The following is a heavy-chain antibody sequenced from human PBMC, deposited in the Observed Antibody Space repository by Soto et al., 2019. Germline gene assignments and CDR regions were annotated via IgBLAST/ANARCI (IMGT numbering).Heavy chain of an antibody. D-gene: IGHD3-3*01. Sequence: SVKVSCKASGGTFSSYAISWVRQAPGQGLEWVGGIIPIFGTANYAQKFQGRVTITADESTSTAYMELSSLRSEDTAVYYCARGMTDYDFWSGYPVAFDIWGQGTMVTVSS. V-gene: IGHV1-69*13. CDR3: ARGMTDYDFWSGYPVAFDI. J-gene: IGHJ3*02. CDR1: GGTFSSYA. CDR2: IIPIFGTA.